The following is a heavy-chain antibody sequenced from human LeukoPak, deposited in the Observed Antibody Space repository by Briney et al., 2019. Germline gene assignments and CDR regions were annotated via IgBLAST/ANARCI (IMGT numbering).Heavy chain of an antibody. CDR1: GYTFTNYG. D-gene: IGHD5-18*01. CDR3: ARFRPHGYYDTFDI. V-gene: IGHV7-4-1*01. J-gene: IGHJ3*02. CDR2: INTNSGDP. Sequence: GASVKVSCKASGYTFTNYGVNWVRQAPGEGLEWMGWINTNSGDPTYAQGFTGRFVFSLDTSVSTAYLQIGSLRAEDTAVYYCARFRPHGYYDTFDIWGQGTMVTVS.